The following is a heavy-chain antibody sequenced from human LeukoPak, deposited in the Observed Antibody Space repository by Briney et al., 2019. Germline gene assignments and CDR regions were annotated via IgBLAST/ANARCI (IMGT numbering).Heavy chain of an antibody. CDR2: INPNSGGT. Sequence: ASVKVSCKGSGYTFTGYYMHWVRQAPGQGLEWMGWINPNSGGTNYAQKFQGRVTMTRDTSISTAYMELSRLRSDDTAVYYCARRNLGYCSSTSCSRGYYYYYMDVWGKGTTVTVSS. CDR1: GYTFTGYY. V-gene: IGHV1-2*02. J-gene: IGHJ6*03. D-gene: IGHD2-2*01. CDR3: ARRNLGYCSSTSCSRGYYYYYMDV.